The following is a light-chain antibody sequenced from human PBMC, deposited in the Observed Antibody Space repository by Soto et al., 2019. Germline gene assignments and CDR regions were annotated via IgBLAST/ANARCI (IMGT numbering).Light chain of an antibody. J-gene: IGKJ2*01. CDR3: QQYDTLPPGYT. CDR1: QDIRNY. Sequence: DVQVTQSPSSLSASVGDRVTITCQANQDIRNYLNWYQHKAGQAPQLLIYDASSLETGVPSRFSGSGSWTHFTLTIARLQPEDTATYYCQQYDTLPPGYTFGQGTKLQI. CDR2: DAS. V-gene: IGKV1-33*01.